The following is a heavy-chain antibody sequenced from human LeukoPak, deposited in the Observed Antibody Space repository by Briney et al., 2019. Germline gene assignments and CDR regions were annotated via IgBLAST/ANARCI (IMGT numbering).Heavy chain of an antibody. CDR1: GGSISSGGYY. CDR3: ARGISYGYSFDY. Sequence: SETLSLTCTVSGGSISSGGYYWGWIRQHPGRGLEWAGYIDYSGSTYYNPSLKSRVTISVDTSKNQFSLKLSSVTAADTAVYYCARGISYGYSFDYWGQGTLVTVSS. D-gene: IGHD5-18*01. V-gene: IGHV4-31*03. CDR2: IDYSGST. J-gene: IGHJ4*02.